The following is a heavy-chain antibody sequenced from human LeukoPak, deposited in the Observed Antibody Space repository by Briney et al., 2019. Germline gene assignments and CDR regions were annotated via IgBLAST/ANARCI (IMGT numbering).Heavy chain of an antibody. V-gene: IGHV3-30*03. CDR2: ISYDGSNK. Sequence: GGSLRLSCAASGFTFSSYGMHWVRQAPGKGLEWLAVISYDGSNKYYADSVKGRFTISRDNSKNTLYLQMNSLRAEDTAVYYCARDGSDSSGYYQPLLDYWGQGTLVTVSS. CDR1: GFTFSSYG. J-gene: IGHJ4*02. D-gene: IGHD3-22*01. CDR3: ARDGSDSSGYYQPLLDY.